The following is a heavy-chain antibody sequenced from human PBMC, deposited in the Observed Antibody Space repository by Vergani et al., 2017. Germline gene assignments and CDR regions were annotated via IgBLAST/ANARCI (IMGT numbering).Heavy chain of an antibody. V-gene: IGHV1-69*04. CDR1: GGTFSSYA. CDR3: ARFPAGVTGGIDY. J-gene: IGHJ4*02. D-gene: IGHD7-27*01. Sequence: QVQLVQSGAEVKKPGSSVKVSCKASGGTFSSYAISWVRQAPGQGLEWMGRIIPILGIANYAQKFQGRVTITADKSTSTAYMELCSLRSEDPAVYYCARFPAGVTGGIDYWGQGTLVTVSS. CDR2: IIPILGIA.